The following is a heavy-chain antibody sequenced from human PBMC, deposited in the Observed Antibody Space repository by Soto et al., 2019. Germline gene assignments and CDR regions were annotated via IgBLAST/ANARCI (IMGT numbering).Heavy chain of an antibody. V-gene: IGHV3-30-3*01. J-gene: IGHJ4*02. CDR1: GFTFSSYA. CDR2: ISYDGSNK. CDR3: ARDIDFGTGVRGYFDY. Sequence: QVQLVESGGGVVQPGRSLRLSCAASGFTFSSYAMHWVRQAPGKGLEWVAVISYDGSNKYYADSVKGRFTISRDNSKNTLYLQTNSLRAEDTAVYYCARDIDFGTGVRGYFDYWGQGTLVTVSS. D-gene: IGHD3-3*01.